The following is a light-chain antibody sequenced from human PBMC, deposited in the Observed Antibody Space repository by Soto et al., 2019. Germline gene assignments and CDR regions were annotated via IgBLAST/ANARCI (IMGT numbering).Light chain of an antibody. J-gene: IGKJ1*01. Sequence: EIVLTQSPGSLSLSPGERATLSCRASQSVDSTFFAWYQKKPGQAPRLLIYGASKRATGVPDRFSGSGSGTHFTLTISELEPEDFAGYYCQQHMSSVTFGPGPKVK. V-gene: IGKV3-20*01. CDR3: QQHMSSVT. CDR2: GAS. CDR1: QSVDSTF.